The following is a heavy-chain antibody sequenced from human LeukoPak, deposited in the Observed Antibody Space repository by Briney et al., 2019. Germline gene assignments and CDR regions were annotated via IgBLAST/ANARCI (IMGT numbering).Heavy chain of an antibody. CDR3: ARTYYYDSSGYYDYFDY. CDR1: GDSVSSNSVA. J-gene: IGHJ4*02. D-gene: IGHD3-22*01. Sequence: SQTLSLTCAISGDSVSSNSVAWNWIRQSPSRGLEWLGRTYYRSKWYSDYAVSVQSRMTINPDTSKSQFSLQLTSVTPDDTAVYYCARTYYYDSSGYYDYFDYWGQGTLVTVSS. V-gene: IGHV6-1*01. CDR2: TYYRSKWYS.